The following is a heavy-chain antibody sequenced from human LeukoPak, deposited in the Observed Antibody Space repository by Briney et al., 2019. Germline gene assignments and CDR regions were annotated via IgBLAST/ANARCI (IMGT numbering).Heavy chain of an antibody. CDR2: TYYTSKWNT. CDR1: GDSFSTSGVA. D-gene: IGHD6-25*01. V-gene: IGHV6-1*01. Sequence: SQTPSLTCAISGDSFSTSGVAWNWVRQSPSRGLEWLGRTYYTSKWNTDYAVSVKSRIVVDPDTSKNQFSLQLNSVTSEDTAVYYCARGRASAFDVWGQGTMVTVSS. J-gene: IGHJ3*01. CDR3: ARGRASAFDV.